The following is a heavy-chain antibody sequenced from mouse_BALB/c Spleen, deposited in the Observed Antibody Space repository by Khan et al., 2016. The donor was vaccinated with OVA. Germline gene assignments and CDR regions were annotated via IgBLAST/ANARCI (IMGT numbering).Heavy chain of an antibody. Sequence: VQLKQSGPGLVKPSQSLSLTCTVTGYSITSGYGWNWIRHFPGNKLEWMGYLSYSGSTNYNPSLKSRISITRDTSKNQFFLQLNSVTTEDTATYYCARTARIKYWGQGTTLTVSS. CDR2: LSYSGST. D-gene: IGHD1-2*01. CDR1: GYSITSGYG. CDR3: ARTARIKY. V-gene: IGHV3-2*02. J-gene: IGHJ2*01.